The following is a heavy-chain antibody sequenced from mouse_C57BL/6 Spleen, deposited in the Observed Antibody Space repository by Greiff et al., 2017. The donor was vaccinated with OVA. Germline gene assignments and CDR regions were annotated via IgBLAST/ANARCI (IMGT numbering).Heavy chain of an antibody. D-gene: IGHD1-1*01. Sequence: EVQLQESGPVLVKPGASVKMSCKASGYTFTDSYMNWVKQSHGKSLEWIGVINPYNGGTSYNQKFKGKATLTVDKSSSTAYMELNSLTSEDSAVYYCARRYYGSSYEYFDVWGTGTTVTVSS. CDR1: GYTFTDSY. J-gene: IGHJ1*03. V-gene: IGHV1-19*01. CDR3: ARRYYGSSYEYFDV. CDR2: INPYNGGT.